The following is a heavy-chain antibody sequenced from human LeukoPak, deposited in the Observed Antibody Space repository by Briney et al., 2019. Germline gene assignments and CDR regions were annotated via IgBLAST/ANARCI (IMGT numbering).Heavy chain of an antibody. V-gene: IGHV3-74*01. J-gene: IGHJ4*02. Sequence: GGSLRLSCAASGFTFRAYWMHWVRQAPGKGLGWVSHIKSDGSATTYADSVKGRFTISRDNAKNTLYLQMNSLRAEDTAVYYCARGFSYNHFDYWGQGTLVTVSS. CDR1: GFTFRAYW. D-gene: IGHD5-24*01. CDR2: IKSDGSAT. CDR3: ARGFSYNHFDY.